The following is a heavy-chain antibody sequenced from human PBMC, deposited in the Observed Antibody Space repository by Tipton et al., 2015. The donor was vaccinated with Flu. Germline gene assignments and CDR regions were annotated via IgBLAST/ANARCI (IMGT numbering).Heavy chain of an antibody. D-gene: IGHD4-11*01. CDR3: ARRDYSNYVSDPKSWFDP. Sequence: LRLSCAVSGDSISSDFYWAWIRQFPGKGLEWIGTVSRAGSTIYNPSLKSRVPISIDTSKNQFSLNMRSVTAADMAVYYCARRDYSNYVSDPKSWFDPWGQGTLVAVSS. CDR2: VSRAGST. J-gene: IGHJ5*02. CDR1: GDSISSDFY. V-gene: IGHV4-38-2*01.